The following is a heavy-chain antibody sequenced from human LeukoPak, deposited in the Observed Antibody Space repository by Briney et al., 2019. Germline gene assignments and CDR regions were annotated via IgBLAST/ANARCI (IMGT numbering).Heavy chain of an antibody. J-gene: IGHJ4*02. D-gene: IGHD3-16*02. Sequence: ASVKVSCKASGYTFTSYGIRWVRQAPGQGLEWMGWISAYNGNTNYAQKLQGRVTMTTDTSTSTAYMELRSLRSDDTAVYYCARKSHYDYVWGSYRPDFDYWGQGTLVTVSS. CDR3: ARKSHYDYVWGSYRPDFDY. CDR2: ISAYNGNT. CDR1: GYTFTSYG. V-gene: IGHV1-18*01.